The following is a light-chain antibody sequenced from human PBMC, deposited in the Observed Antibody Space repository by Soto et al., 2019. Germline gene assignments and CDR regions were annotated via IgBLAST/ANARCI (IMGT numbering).Light chain of an antibody. CDR1: QSVSSN. Sequence: EIVLTQSPGTLSLSPGERATLSCRASQSVSSNYIAWYQQRPGQAPRLLIYGASTRATGIPARFSGSGSGAIFTFIISSLEHEDFAVYYCQERSKWPLVTFGQGTRLEIK. CDR2: GAS. CDR3: QERSKWPLVT. V-gene: IGKV3-11*01. J-gene: IGKJ5*01.